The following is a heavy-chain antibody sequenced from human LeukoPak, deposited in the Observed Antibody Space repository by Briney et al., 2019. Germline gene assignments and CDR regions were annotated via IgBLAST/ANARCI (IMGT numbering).Heavy chain of an antibody. CDR3: ASGGGDSIAVAGPRGDAFDI. CDR2: IYHSGST. Sequence: SETLSLTCTVSGYSISSGYYWGWIRQPPGKGLEWIGSIYHSGSTYYNPSLKSRVTISVDTSKNQFSLKLSSVTAADTAVYYCASGGGDSIAVAGPRGDAFDIWGQGTMVTVSS. D-gene: IGHD6-19*01. J-gene: IGHJ3*02. CDR1: GYSISSGYY. V-gene: IGHV4-38-2*02.